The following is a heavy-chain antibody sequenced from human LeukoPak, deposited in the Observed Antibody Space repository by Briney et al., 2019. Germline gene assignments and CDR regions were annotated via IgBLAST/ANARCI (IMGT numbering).Heavy chain of an antibody. Sequence: PSETLSLTCTVSGGSISSSSYYWGWIRQPPGKGLEWIGSIYYSGSTYYNPSLKSRVTISVDTSKNQFSLKLSSVTAADTAVYYCARGLPNSGSYGMDVWGQGTTVTVSS. D-gene: IGHD1-26*01. V-gene: IGHV4-39*01. CDR3: ARGLPNSGSYGMDV. CDR1: GGSISSSSYY. J-gene: IGHJ6*02. CDR2: IYYSGST.